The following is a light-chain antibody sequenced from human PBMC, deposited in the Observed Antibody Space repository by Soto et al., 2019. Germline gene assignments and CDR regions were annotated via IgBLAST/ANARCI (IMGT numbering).Light chain of an antibody. CDR3: CSYPRYNTLL. CDR1: SSDVGGSKY. J-gene: IGLJ3*02. V-gene: IGLV2-14*01. CDR2: EVS. Sequence: QSALTHPASVAGAPGQSITISCTGTSSDVGGSKYVSWYQQHPGKATKVMSYEVSNRPSGVSNRFSGSKSGNKASLTISGLQAEDEADYYCCSYPRYNTLLFGGGTQLTVL.